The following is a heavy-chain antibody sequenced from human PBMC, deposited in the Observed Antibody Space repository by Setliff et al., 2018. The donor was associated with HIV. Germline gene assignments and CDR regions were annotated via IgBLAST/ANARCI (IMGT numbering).Heavy chain of an antibody. CDR3: ARPQFHPNYYGSGSYLRYYGMDV. V-gene: IGHV1-69*13. J-gene: IGHJ6*02. CDR2: IIPMFGTA. CDR1: GGTFSSYV. D-gene: IGHD3-10*01. Sequence: ASVKVSCKASGGTFSSYVINWVRQAPGQGLEWMGGIIPMFGTANYAQKFQGRVTITADESTSTAYMELSSLRSEDTAVYYCARPQFHPNYYGSGSYLRYYGMDVWGQGTTVTVSS.